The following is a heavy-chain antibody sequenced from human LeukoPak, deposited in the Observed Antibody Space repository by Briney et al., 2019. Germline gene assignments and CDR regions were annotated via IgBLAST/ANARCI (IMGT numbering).Heavy chain of an antibody. CDR1: GYTFTGYY. CDR2: INPNSGGT. Sequence: ASVKVSCKTSGYTFTGYYMHWVRQAPGQGLEWMGWINPNSGGTNYAQKFQGRVTMTRDTSISTAYMELSRLRSDDTAVYYCARGFLFGIAAAPFDHWGQGTLVTVSS. D-gene: IGHD6-13*01. CDR3: ARGFLFGIAAAPFDH. J-gene: IGHJ4*02. V-gene: IGHV1-2*02.